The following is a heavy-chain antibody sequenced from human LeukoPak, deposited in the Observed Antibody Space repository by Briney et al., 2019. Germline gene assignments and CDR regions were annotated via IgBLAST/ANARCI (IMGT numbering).Heavy chain of an antibody. J-gene: IGHJ4*02. CDR1: GGSLSSGDYF. Sequence: SQTLSLTCTVSGGSLSSGDYFWSWIRHPPGNGLEWFGYIYYSGSTYYNPSLKSRVTISVDTSKNQFSLKLSSVTAADTAVYYCARGRGYYDSSGYWFDYWGQGTLVTVSS. CDR2: IYYSGST. V-gene: IGHV4-30-4*08. CDR3: ARGRGYYDSSGYWFDY. D-gene: IGHD3-22*01.